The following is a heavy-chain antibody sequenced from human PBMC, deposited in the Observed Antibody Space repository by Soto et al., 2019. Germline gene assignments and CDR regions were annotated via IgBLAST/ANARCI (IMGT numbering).Heavy chain of an antibody. CDR1: GGSISSGGYY. Sequence: PSETLSLTCTVSGGSISSGGYYWSWIRQHPGKGLEWIGYIYYSGSTYYNPSLKSRVTISVDTSKNQFSLKLSSVTAADTAVYYCARDLRYGDYESYGMDVRGQGTTVTVSS. CDR2: IYYSGST. V-gene: IGHV4-31*03. D-gene: IGHD4-17*01. J-gene: IGHJ6*02. CDR3: ARDLRYGDYESYGMDV.